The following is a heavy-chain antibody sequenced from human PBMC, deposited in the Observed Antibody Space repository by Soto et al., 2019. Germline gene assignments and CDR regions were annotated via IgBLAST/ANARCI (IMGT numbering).Heavy chain of an antibody. V-gene: IGHV3-21*01. CDR2: ISSNSSYI. J-gene: IGHJ4*02. CDR1: GFTFSSYS. D-gene: IGHD1-26*01. Sequence: EVQLVESGGGLVKPGGSLRLSCAASGFTFSSYSMNWVRQAPGKGLEWVSSISSNSSYIYYADSVKGRFTISRDNAKNSLYLQMNSLRAEDTAVYYCADLGGSYTPPNWGQGTLVTVSS. CDR3: ADLGGSYTPPN.